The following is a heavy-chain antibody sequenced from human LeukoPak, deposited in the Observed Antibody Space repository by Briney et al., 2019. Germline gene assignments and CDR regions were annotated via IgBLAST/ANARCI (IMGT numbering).Heavy chain of an antibody. J-gene: IGHJ4*02. D-gene: IGHD2-2*01. Sequence: PGGSLRLSCAASGFTFSIYSMNWVRQAPGKGLEWVSKISSDSSSIYYADSVKGRFTISRDNAKNSLYLQMNNLRAEDTAVYYCAGERGYCTDTSCYGFDYWGQGILVTVSS. CDR3: AGERGYCTDTSCYGFDY. CDR1: GFTFSIYS. V-gene: IGHV3-48*01. CDR2: ISSDSSSI.